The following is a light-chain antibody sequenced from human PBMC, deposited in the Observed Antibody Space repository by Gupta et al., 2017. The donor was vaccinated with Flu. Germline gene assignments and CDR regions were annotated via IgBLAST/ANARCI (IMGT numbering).Light chain of an antibody. J-gene: IGKJ4*01. V-gene: IGKV4-1*01. CDR1: QSVLHSSNNKNY. CDR2: WAS. CDR3: QQYYSTPLT. Sequence: NCKSSQSVLHSSNNKNYLTWYQQKPGQPPKLLIYWASTRESGVPDRFSGSGSGTDFTLTISSLQAEDVVVYYCQQYYSTPLTFGGGTKVEIK.